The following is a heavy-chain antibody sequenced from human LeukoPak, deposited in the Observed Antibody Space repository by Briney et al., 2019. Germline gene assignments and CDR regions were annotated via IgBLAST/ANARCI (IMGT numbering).Heavy chain of an antibody. V-gene: IGHV1-18*01. CDR2: ISAYNGNT. J-gene: IGHJ3*02. D-gene: IGHD2-15*01. CDR3: ARDLLGGGSYGAFDI. Sequence: ASVKVSCKACGYTFTSYGISWVRQAPGQGLEWMGWISAYNGNTNCAQKLQGRVTMTTDTSTSTAYMELRSLRSDDTAVYYCARDLLGGGSYGAFDIWGQGTMVTVSS. CDR1: GYTFTSYG.